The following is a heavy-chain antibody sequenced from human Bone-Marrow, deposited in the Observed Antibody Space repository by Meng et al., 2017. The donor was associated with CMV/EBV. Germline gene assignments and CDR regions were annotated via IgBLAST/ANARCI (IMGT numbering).Heavy chain of an antibody. D-gene: IGHD5-12*01. CDR3: ARDDVWL. V-gene: IGHV3-23*03. CDR2: IYSGGST. J-gene: IGHJ4*02. CDR1: GFTFSSYA. Sequence: GESLKISCAASGFTFSSYAMSWVRQAPGKGLEWVSVIYSGGSTYYADSVKGRFTISRDNAKNSLYLQMNSLRAEDTAVYYCARDDVWLWGQGTLVTVSS.